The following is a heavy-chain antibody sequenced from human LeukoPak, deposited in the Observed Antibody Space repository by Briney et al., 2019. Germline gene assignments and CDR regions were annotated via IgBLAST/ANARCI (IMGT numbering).Heavy chain of an antibody. CDR2: ISSSSSYI. Sequence: GSLRLSCAASGFTFSSYSMNWVRQAPGKGLEWVSSISSSSSYIYYADSVKGRFTISRDNAKNSLYLQMNSLRAEDTAVYYCARFGPAPGDAFDIWGQGTMVTVSS. D-gene: IGHD3-10*01. CDR1: GFTFSSYS. J-gene: IGHJ3*02. CDR3: ARFGPAPGDAFDI. V-gene: IGHV3-21*01.